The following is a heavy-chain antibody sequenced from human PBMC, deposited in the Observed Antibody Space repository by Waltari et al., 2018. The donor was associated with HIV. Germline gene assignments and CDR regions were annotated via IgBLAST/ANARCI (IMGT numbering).Heavy chain of an antibody. J-gene: IGHJ3*01. CDR3: VRGAGYGFDV. CDR2: IGKNGTRI. V-gene: IGHV3-48*04. Sequence: EVKVVESGGGLVQPGGSLRLSCVASGFDFSNYSMNWVRQTPGKGPESVAYIGKNGTRIFYADSLKGRFNVSRDNAKNSVYLQMTSLRVEDTAVYHCVRGAGYGFDVWGRGTQVTVSS. D-gene: IGHD3-16*01. CDR1: GFDFSNYS.